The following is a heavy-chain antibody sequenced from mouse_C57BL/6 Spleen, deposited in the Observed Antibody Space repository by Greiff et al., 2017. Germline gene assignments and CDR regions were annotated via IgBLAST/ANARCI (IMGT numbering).Heavy chain of an antibody. CDR1: GFTFSSYA. CDR2: ISDGGSYT. J-gene: IGHJ4*01. V-gene: IGHV5-4*01. CDR3: ARDLYLTRTYYYAMDY. Sequence: EVQGVESGGGLVKPGGSLKLSCAASGFTFSSYAMSWVRQTPDKRLEWVATISDGGSYTYYPHNVKGRFTISRDNAKNNLYLQMSHLKSEDTAMYYGARDLYLTRTYYYAMDYWGQGTSVTVSS. D-gene: IGHD4-1*01.